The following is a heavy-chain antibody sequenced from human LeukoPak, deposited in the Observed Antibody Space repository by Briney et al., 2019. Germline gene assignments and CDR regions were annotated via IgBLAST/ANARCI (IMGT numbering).Heavy chain of an antibody. J-gene: IGHJ4*02. V-gene: IGHV4-61*02. CDR3: ASQSGGYAY. CDR2: IYTSGST. CDR1: GGSISSGSYY. D-gene: IGHD5-12*01. Sequence: SETLSLTCTVSGGSISSGSYYWSWIRQPAGKGLEWIGRIYTSGSTKYNPSLKSRVTISVDTSKNQFSLKLSSVTAADTAVYYCASQSGGYAYWGQGTLVTVSS.